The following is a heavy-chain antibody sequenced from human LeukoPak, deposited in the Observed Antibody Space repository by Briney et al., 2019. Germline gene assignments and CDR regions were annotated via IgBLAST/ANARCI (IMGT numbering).Heavy chain of an antibody. J-gene: IGHJ4*02. Sequence: GGSLRLSCAASGFTFSSYWMSWVRQAPGKGLEWVSAISGSGGSTYYADSVKGRFTISRDNSKNTLYLQMNSLRAEDTAVYYCAKSLWFGELFFDYWGQGTLVTVSS. CDR1: GFTFSSYW. CDR3: AKSLWFGELFFDY. V-gene: IGHV3-23*01. CDR2: ISGSGGST. D-gene: IGHD3-10*01.